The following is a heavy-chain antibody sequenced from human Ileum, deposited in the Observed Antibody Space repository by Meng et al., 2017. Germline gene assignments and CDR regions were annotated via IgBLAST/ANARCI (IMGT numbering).Heavy chain of an antibody. CDR2: LSVSGTST. CDR1: GFTFSSYA. Sequence: GESLKISCAASGFTFSSYAMSWVRQAPGKGLEWVSGLSVSGTSTYYADSVKGRFTISRDNSKNTLYLQMNSLRAEDTAVYYCAKITRGEEQWQVHGYFDVWGQGTQVTVSS. V-gene: IGHV3-23*01. CDR3: AKITRGEEQWQVHGYFDV. J-gene: IGHJ4*02. D-gene: IGHD6-19*01.